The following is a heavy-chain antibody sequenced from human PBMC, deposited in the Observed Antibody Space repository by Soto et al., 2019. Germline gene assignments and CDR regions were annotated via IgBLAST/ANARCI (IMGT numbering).Heavy chain of an antibody. CDR1: GFPFTNTY. V-gene: IGHV3-11*01. D-gene: IGHD6-13*01. CDR3: TRAKQMATILDY. CDR2: ISGSGTSM. J-gene: IGHJ4*02. Sequence: PGGSLRLSCAASGFPFTNTYMSWIRRAPGKGLEWVSHISGSGTSMYSDSVRGRFTISRDNANNSLYLQMNSLTAEDTAVYYCTRAKQMATILDYWGQGALVTVSS.